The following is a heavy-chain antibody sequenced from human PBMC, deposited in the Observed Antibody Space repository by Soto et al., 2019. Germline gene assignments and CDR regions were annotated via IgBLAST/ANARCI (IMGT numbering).Heavy chain of an antibody. V-gene: IGHV3-21*01. J-gene: IGHJ4*02. D-gene: IGHD6-19*01. Sequence: GGSLRLSCAASGFTFSSYSMNWVRQAPGKGLEWVSSISSSSSYIYYADSVKGRFTISRDNAKNSLYLQMNSLRAEDTAVYYCARKRAGTNPFDYWGQGTLVTVSS. CDR3: ARKRAGTNPFDY. CDR1: GFTFSSYS. CDR2: ISSSSSYI.